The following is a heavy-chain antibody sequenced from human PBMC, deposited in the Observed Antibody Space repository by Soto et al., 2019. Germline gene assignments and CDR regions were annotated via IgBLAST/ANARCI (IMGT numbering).Heavy chain of an antibody. J-gene: IGHJ6*02. CDR3: ARDKDTSGAYYYYYGMDV. CDR1: GFTFSSHS. CDR2: ISSSDSYR. Sequence: GGSLRLSCTASGFTFSSHSMNWVRQAPGKGLEWLSSISSSDSYRFYADSVKGRFTISRDNAKNSLYLQMSRLRAEDTAVYYCARDKDTSGAYYYYYGMDVWGQGTTVTVSS. V-gene: IGHV3-21*01. D-gene: IGHD2-15*01.